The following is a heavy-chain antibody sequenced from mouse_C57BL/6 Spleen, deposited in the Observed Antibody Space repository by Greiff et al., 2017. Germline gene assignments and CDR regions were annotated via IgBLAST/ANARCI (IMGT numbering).Heavy chain of an antibody. CDR3: ARGIYYDYPFAY. CDR1: GYAFSSSW. J-gene: IGHJ3*01. CDR2: IYPGDGDT. D-gene: IGHD2-4*01. Sequence: VQLQQSGPELVKPGASVKISCKASGYAFSSSWMNWVKQRPGQGLEWIGRIYPGDGDTNYNGKFKGKATLTADQSSSAAYMQLSRLTSEDSAVYFCARGIYYDYPFAYWGQGTLVTVSA. V-gene: IGHV1-82*01.